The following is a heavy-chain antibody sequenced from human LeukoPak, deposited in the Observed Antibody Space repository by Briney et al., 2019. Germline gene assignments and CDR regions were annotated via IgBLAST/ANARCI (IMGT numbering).Heavy chain of an antibody. J-gene: IGHJ5*02. CDR3: ARQLGAVAGPNWFDP. D-gene: IGHD6-19*01. CDR2: VYPGDSDA. V-gene: IGHV5-51*01. CDR1: RYNFASYW. Sequence: GESLKISCKGSRYNFASYWIGWVRQMPGKGLEWMGIVYPGDSDAKYSPSFQGQVTISADKSINTAYLQWSSLKASDTAVYYCARQLGAVAGPNWFDPWGRGTLVTVSS.